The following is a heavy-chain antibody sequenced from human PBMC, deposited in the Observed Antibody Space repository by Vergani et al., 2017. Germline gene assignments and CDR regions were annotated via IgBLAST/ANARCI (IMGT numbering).Heavy chain of an antibody. CDR3: ARQRPGSGWSPGDFDD. J-gene: IGHJ4*02. V-gene: IGHV4-4*01. CDR2: IYHSGLT. Sequence: QVQLQESGPGLVKPPGTLSLTCAVSGGSISSSNWWSWVRQPPGQGLEWIGEIYHSGLTYYNPSLKSRVAISVDTAKNQFSLKVTSVTAADTAVYFCARQRPGSGWSPGDFDDWGQGILVTVSS. CDR1: GGSISSSNW. D-gene: IGHD6-19*01.